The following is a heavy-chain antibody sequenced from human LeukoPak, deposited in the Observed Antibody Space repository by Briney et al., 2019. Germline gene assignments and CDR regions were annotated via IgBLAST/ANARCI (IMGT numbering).Heavy chain of an antibody. V-gene: IGHV3-21*01. D-gene: IGHD3-22*01. CDR3: TRDRDDDSSGSIDDAFDI. Sequence: GRSLRLSCAASGFTFSSYSMNWVRQAPGKGLEWVPFISSRCSHIYNADSVKGRFTISRDNPQNSLYLQMNSLRAEDTAVYYCTRDRDDDSSGSIDDAFDIWGQGTMVTVSS. J-gene: IGHJ3*02. CDR1: GFTFSSYS. CDR2: ISSRCSHI.